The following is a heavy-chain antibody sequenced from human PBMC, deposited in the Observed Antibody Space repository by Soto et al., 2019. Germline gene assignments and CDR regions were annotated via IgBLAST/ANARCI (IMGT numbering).Heavy chain of an antibody. CDR3: ARADTGPGMSYYYGSGSYVNAFDI. J-gene: IGHJ3*02. CDR1: GFTFSSYW. D-gene: IGHD3-10*01. V-gene: IGHV3-74*01. Sequence: GGSLRLSCAASGFTFSSYWMHWVRQAPGKGLVWVSRINSDGSSTSYADSVKGRFTISRDNAKNTLYLQMNSLRAEDTAVYYCARADTGPGMSYYYGSGSYVNAFDIWGQGTMVTVSS. CDR2: INSDGSST.